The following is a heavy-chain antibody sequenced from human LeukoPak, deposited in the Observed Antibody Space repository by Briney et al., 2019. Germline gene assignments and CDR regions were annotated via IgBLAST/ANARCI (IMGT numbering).Heavy chain of an antibody. V-gene: IGHV1-2*02. CDR2: INPNSGGT. CDR3: ASDAPNCGGDCSPDY. CDR1: GYTFTGYY. J-gene: IGHJ4*02. Sequence: ASVKVSCKASGYTFTGYYMHWVRQAPGQGLEWMGWINPNSGGTNYAQKFQGRVTMTRDTSISTAYMELSRLRSDDTAVYYCASDAPNCGGDCSPDYWGQGTLVTVSS. D-gene: IGHD2-21*02.